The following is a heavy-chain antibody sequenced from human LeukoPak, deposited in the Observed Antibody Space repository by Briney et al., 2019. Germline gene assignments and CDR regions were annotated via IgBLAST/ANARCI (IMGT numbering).Heavy chain of an antibody. D-gene: IGHD1-26*01. V-gene: IGHV3-48*04. Sequence: GGSLRLSCAASGFTFSNTWMNWVRQAPGKGLEWVSYISSSGSSTYYADSVKGRFTISRDNAKNSLYLQMSSLRAEDTAVYYCAKDPANWDGYFDLWGRGTLVTVSS. J-gene: IGHJ2*01. CDR1: GFTFSNTW. CDR3: AKDPANWDGYFDL. CDR2: ISSSGSST.